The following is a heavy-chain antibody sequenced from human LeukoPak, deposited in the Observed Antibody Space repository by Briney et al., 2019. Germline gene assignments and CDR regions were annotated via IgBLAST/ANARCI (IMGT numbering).Heavy chain of an antibody. D-gene: IGHD4-11*01. CDR3: ARDRNANDY. CDR2: INPSSGST. V-gene: IGHV1-46*01. Sequence: ASEKVSCKASGYTFTSYFMHWVRQAPGQGLEWMGRINPSSGSTSYAQKFQGRVTMTRDTSTSTVYMDLSSLRSEDTAVYYCARDRNANDYWGQGTLVTVSS. J-gene: IGHJ4*02. CDR1: GYTFTSYF.